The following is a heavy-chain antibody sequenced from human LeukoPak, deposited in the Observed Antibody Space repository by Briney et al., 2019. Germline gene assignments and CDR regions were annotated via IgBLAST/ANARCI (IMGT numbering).Heavy chain of an antibody. CDR2: INHSGST. Sequence: PSETLSLTCAVYGGSFSGYYWSWIRQPPGKGLEWIGEINHSGSTNYNPSLKSRVTISVDTSKNQFSLKLSSVTAADTAVYYCASLGAEEGFDYWGQGTLVTVSS. J-gene: IGHJ4*02. V-gene: IGHV4-34*01. CDR1: GGSFSGYY. CDR3: ASLGAEEGFDY.